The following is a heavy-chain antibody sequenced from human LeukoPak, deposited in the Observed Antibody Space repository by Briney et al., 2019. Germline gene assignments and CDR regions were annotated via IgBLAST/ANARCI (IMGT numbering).Heavy chain of an antibody. CDR2: IYTSGST. CDR1: GGSISSYY. J-gene: IGHJ5*02. CDR3: ARDAPSSGWYVPGFDP. D-gene: IGHD6-19*01. V-gene: IGHV4-4*07. Sequence: SETLSLTCTVSGGSISSYYWSWIRQSAGKGLEWIGRIYTSGSTNYNPSLKSRVTMSVDTSKNQFSLKLSSVTAADTAVYYCARDAPSSGWYVPGFDPWGQGTLVTVSS.